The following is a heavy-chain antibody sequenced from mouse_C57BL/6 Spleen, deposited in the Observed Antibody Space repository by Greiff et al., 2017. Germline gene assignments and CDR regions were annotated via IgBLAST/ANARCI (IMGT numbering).Heavy chain of an antibody. J-gene: IGHJ4*01. CDR1: GFSLTSYA. CDR2: IWTGGGT. CDR3: ASITTVVGGDAMDY. Sequence: VMLVESGPGLVAPSQSLSITCTVSGFSLTSYAISWVRQPPGKGLEWLGVIWTGGGTNYNSALKSRLSISKDNSKSQVFLKMNSLQTDDTARYYCASITTVVGGDAMDYWGQGTSVTVSS. V-gene: IGHV2-9-1*01. D-gene: IGHD1-1*01.